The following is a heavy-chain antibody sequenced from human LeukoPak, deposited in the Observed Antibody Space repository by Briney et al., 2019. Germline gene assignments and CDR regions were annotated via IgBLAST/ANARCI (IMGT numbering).Heavy chain of an antibody. J-gene: IGHJ4*02. CDR1: GGSISSYY. CDR2: IYTSGST. V-gene: IGHV4-4*07. D-gene: IGHD3-22*01. Sequence: SETLSLTCTVSGGSISSYYWSWIWQPAGKGLEWIGRIYTSGSTNYNPSLESRVTMSVDTSKNQFSLKLSSVTAADTAVYYCARDTYYYDSSGQNPPFDYWGQGTLVTVSS. CDR3: ARDTYYYDSSGQNPPFDY.